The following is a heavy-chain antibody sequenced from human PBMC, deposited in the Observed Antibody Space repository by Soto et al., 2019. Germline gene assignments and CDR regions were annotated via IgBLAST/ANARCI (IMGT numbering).Heavy chain of an antibody. CDR3: ASSPRANDAFDI. CDR2: IIPIFGTA. Sequence: SVKVSCKASGGTFGSYAISWVRQAPGQGLEWMGGIIPIFGTANYAQKFQGRVTITADESTSTAYMELSSLRSEDTAVYYCASSPRANDAFDIWGQGTMVTVSS. CDR1: GGTFGSYA. J-gene: IGHJ3*02. V-gene: IGHV1-69*13.